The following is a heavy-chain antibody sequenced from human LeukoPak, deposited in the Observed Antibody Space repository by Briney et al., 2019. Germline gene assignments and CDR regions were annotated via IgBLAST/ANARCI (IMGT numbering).Heavy chain of an antibody. V-gene: IGHV3-30*03. J-gene: IGHJ4*01. CDR2: ISYDGSNK. CDR3: ASGYSDY. CDR1: GFTFSSYG. Sequence: PGRSLRLSCAASGFTFSSYGMHWVRQAPGKGLEWVAVISYDGSNKYYADSVKGRFTISRDNSKNTLYLQMNSLRAEDTAVYYCASGYSDYWGQEPWSPSPQ. D-gene: IGHD3-22*01.